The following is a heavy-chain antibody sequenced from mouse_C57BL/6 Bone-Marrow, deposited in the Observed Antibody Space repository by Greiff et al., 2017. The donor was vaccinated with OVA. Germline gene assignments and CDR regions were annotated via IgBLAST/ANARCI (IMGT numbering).Heavy chain of an antibody. J-gene: IGHJ2*01. V-gene: IGHV1-64*01. Sequence: VQLQQPGAELVKPGASVKLSCKASGYTFTSYWMHWVKQRPGQGLEWIGMIHPNRGSTTYNAKFKSKATLTVDKSSSTAYMQLSSLTSEDSAFYYCLAGYYFDYWGQGTTLTVSS. CDR2: IHPNRGST. CDR3: LAGYYFDY. CDR1: GYTFTSYW. D-gene: IGHD6-1*01.